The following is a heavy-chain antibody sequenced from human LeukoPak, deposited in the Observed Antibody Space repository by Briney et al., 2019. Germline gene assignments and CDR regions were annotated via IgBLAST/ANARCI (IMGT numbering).Heavy chain of an antibody. Sequence: KPSETLSLTCAVYGGSFSVYYWSWIRQPPGKGLEWIGEINHSGSTNYNPSLKSRVNISVDTSKNQFSLKLSSVTAADTAVYYCARSGIEDIVLMVYAHFDYWGQGTLVTVSS. V-gene: IGHV4-34*01. J-gene: IGHJ4*02. CDR2: INHSGST. CDR1: GGSFSVYY. CDR3: ARSGIEDIVLMVYAHFDY. D-gene: IGHD2-8*01.